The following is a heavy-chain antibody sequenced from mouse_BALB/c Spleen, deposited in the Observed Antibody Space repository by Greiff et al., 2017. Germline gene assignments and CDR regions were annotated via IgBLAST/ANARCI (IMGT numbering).Heavy chain of an antibody. D-gene: IGHD2-14*01. J-gene: IGHJ2*01. Sequence: EVKVVESGGGLVQPGGSRKLSCAASGFTFSSFGMHWVRQAPEKGLEWVAYISSGSSTIYYADTEKGRFTISRDNPKNTLFLQMTSLRSEDTAMYYCARSPYYRYDFDYWGQGTTLTVSS. CDR2: ISSGSSTI. CDR1: GFTFSSFG. CDR3: ARSPYYRYDFDY. V-gene: IGHV5-17*02.